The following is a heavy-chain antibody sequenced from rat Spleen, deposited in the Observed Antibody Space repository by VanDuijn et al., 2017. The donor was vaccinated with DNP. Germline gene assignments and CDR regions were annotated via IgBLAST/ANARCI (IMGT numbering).Heavy chain of an antibody. Sequence: EVQLVESGGGLVQPGRSLKLSCAASGFTFTNYGMHWIRQAPTKGLEWVASISPSGGSTYYRDSVKGRFTISRDNAKSTLYLQMDSLRSEDTATYYCARRGLGAVYYFDYWGQGVMVTVSS. V-gene: IGHV5-19*01. CDR3: ARRGLGAVYYFDY. CDR1: GFTFTNYG. J-gene: IGHJ2*01. CDR2: ISPSGGST. D-gene: IGHD5-1*01.